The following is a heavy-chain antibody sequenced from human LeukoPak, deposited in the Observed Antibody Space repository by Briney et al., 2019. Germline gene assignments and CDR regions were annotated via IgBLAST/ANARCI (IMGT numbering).Heavy chain of an antibody. CDR2: IWYDGSNK. V-gene: IGHV3-33*01. Sequence: GRSLRLSCAASGFTLSSYGMHWVRQAPGKGLEWVAVIWYDGSNKYYADSVKGRFTISRDNSKNTLYLEMNSLRAEDTVVYYCARDSSRYAFDYWGQGTLVTVSS. CDR1: GFTLSSYG. D-gene: IGHD6-13*01. CDR3: ARDSSRYAFDY. J-gene: IGHJ4*02.